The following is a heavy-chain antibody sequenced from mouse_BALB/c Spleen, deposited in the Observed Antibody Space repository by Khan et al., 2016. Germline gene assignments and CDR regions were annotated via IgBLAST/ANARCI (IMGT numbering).Heavy chain of an antibody. V-gene: IGHV1-59*01. CDR2: IDPSVIKP. Sequence: QVQLQQPGAELVRPGASLNWSSKAPAPPSTTYWRNWFKQRPDQGLGGIGRIDPSVIKPHYDQNFIDKAIVTVDISSSTAYMQLSSLTSEDSAVYYCARGSKVFDYWGQGTTLTVSS. CDR3: ARGSKVFDY. J-gene: IGHJ2*01. CDR1: APPSTTYW.